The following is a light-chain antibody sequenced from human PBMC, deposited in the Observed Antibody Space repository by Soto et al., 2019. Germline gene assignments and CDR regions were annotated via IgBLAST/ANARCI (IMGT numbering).Light chain of an antibody. CDR1: KSVSIW. V-gene: IGKV1-5*03. CDR2: KAS. J-gene: IGKJ1*01. Sequence: DIQMTQPPSSLPASLGDRVSITCRASKSVSIWLAWYRQKPGKAPKLLIYKASTLKSGVPSRFSGSGSATEFPITISSLQPDDFATYYCQHYNSYSEAFGQGTKVDI. CDR3: QHYNSYSEA.